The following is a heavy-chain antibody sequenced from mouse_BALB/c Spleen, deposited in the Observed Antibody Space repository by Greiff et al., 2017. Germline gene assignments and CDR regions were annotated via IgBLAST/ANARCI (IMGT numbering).Heavy chain of an antibody. CDR3: ARGDRYDAWFAY. Sequence: QPGAELVKPGASVKMSCKASGYTFTSYNMHWVKQTPGQGLEWIGAIYPGNGDTSYNQKFKGKATLTADKSSSTAYMQLSSLTSEDSAVYYCARGDRYDAWFAYWGQGTLVTVSA. V-gene: IGHV1-12*01. CDR2: IYPGNGDT. D-gene: IGHD2-14*01. J-gene: IGHJ3*01. CDR1: GYTFTSYN.